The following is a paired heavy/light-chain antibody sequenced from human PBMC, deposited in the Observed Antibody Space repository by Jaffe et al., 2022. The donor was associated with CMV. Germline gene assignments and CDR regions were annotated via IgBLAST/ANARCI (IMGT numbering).Heavy chain of an antibody. J-gene: IGHJ5*02. CDR1: GFSLSGYS. CDR2: ISRTSEYI. CDR3: AKTGGVVVVAASMGWFDP. Sequence: EAQVVESGGGLVNPGGSLRLACAASGFSLSGYSMNWVRQAPGKGLEWVASISRTSEYIYYADSVKGRFLISRDNARNFLYLQMNSLRAEDTAVYYCAKTGGVVVVAASMGWFDPWGQGTMVTVSS. D-gene: IGHD2-15*01. V-gene: IGHV3-21*06.
Light chain of an antibody. CDR1: SGHTTYA. CDR2: IKSDGSH. V-gene: IGLV4-69*01. CDR3: QTWDISLHV. Sequence: QLVLTQSSSASASLGASVKLTCTLSSGHTTYAIAWHQQHPNKGPRFLMMIKSDGSHTKGDGIPDRFSGSSSGAERYLTISSLQSEDEADYYCQTWDISLHVFGAGTKVTVL. J-gene: IGLJ1*01.